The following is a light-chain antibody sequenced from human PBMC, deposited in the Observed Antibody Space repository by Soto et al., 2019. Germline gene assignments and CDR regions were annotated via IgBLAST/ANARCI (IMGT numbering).Light chain of an antibody. J-gene: IGLJ1*01. CDR3: WSFGGSHYV. V-gene: IGLV2-11*01. CDR1: SSDVGGYNY. CDR2: DVS. Sequence: QSVLTQPRSVSGSPGQSVTISCTGTSSDVGGYNYVSWYQQHPGKAPKLMIYDVSKRPSGVPDRFSGSKSGNTASLTISGVQAEEEADFLRWSFGGSHYVLGTWTKLTVL.